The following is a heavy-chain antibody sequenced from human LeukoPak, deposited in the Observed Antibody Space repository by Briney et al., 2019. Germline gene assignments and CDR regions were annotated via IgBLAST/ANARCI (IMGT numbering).Heavy chain of an antibody. Sequence: ASVKVSCKASGYTFTGYYMHWVRQAPGQGLEWMGWINPNSGGTNYAQKFQGRVTMTTDTSTSTAYMELRSLRSDDTAVYYCARAHQLGYCSSTSCYPNDYWGQGTLVTVSS. CDR1: GYTFTGYY. CDR2: INPNSGGT. J-gene: IGHJ4*02. CDR3: ARAHQLGYCSSTSCYPNDY. V-gene: IGHV1-2*02. D-gene: IGHD2-2*01.